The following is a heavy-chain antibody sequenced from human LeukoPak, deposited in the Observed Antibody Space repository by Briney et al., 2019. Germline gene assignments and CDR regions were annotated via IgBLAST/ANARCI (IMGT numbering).Heavy chain of an antibody. CDR1: GFTFSNYW. CDR2: IKQDGGEK. V-gene: IGHV3-7*05. Sequence: GGSLRLSCAASGFTFSNYWMSWVRQAPGKGLEWVANIKQDGGEKYYVDSVKGRFSVSRDNAKNSLYLQMNSLRAEDTAVYYCARDYDFWSGYLDCWGQGTLVTVSS. J-gene: IGHJ4*02. CDR3: ARDYDFWSGYLDC. D-gene: IGHD3-3*01.